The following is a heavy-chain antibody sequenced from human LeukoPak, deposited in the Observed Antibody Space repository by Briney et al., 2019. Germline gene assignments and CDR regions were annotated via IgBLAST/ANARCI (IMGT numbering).Heavy chain of an antibody. D-gene: IGHD6-13*01. J-gene: IGHJ5*02. V-gene: IGHV1-69*13. CDR3: AREMVLYSSSFGWFDP. CDR2: IIPIFGTA. CDR1: GGTFSSYA. Sequence: ASVKVSCKASGGTFSSYAISWVRQAPGQGLEWMGRIIPIFGTANYAQKFQGRVTITADESTSTAYMELSSLRSEDTAVYYCAREMVLYSSSFGWFDPWGQGTLVTVSS.